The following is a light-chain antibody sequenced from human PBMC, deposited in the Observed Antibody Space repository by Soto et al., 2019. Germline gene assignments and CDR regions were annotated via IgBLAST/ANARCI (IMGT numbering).Light chain of an antibody. CDR2: DND. J-gene: IGLJ3*02. CDR1: TSNIGNNY. Sequence: QSVLTQPPSVSAAPGQEVTISCSGGTSNIGNNYVSWYQQFLGAAPKLLIYDNDKRPSGIPDRFSGSKSGTSATLGITGLQTGDEADYYCGTWDTRLSAFVLFGGGTKLTVL. CDR3: GTWDTRLSAFVL. V-gene: IGLV1-51*01.